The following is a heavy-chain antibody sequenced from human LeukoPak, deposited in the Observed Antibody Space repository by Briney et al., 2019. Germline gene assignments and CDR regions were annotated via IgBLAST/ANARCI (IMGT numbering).Heavy chain of an antibody. Sequence: PGGSLRLSCAASGFTFSSYAMTWVRQAPGKGLEWVSAISTSGDSTYYADSVRGRFTIPRGNSKNTLYLQMTSLRAEDTAVYYCARKVYHRFDYWGQGTLVTVSS. V-gene: IGHV3-23*01. J-gene: IGHJ4*02. CDR3: ARKVYHRFDY. CDR1: GFTFSSYA. D-gene: IGHD2-2*01. CDR2: ISTSGDST.